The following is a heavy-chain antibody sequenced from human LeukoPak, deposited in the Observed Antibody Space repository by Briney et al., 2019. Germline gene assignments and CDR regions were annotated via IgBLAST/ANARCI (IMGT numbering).Heavy chain of an antibody. D-gene: IGHD6-19*01. J-gene: IGHJ4*02. CDR2: INHSGGST. CDR1: GFTFSSYP. CDR3: ARDFYSSGWVEY. V-gene: IGHV3-23*01. Sequence: GGSLRLSCAASGFTFSSYPMSWVRQAPGKGLEWVSTINHSGGSTYYADSVKGRFTISRDNSKNTLYLQMNSLRAEDTAVYYCARDFYSSGWVEYWGQGTLVTVSS.